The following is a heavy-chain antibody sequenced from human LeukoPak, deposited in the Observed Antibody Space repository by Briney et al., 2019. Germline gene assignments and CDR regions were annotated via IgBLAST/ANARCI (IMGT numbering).Heavy chain of an antibody. CDR2: ISGSGGST. V-gene: IGHV3-23*01. D-gene: IGHD6-19*01. CDR3: AKDRAAVAGTSEWFDP. Sequence: PGGCLRLSCAASGFTFSSYAMSWVRQAPGKGLEWGSAISGSGGSTYYADSVKGRFTISRDNSKNTLYLQMNSLRAEDTAVYYCAKDRAAVAGTSEWFDPWGQGTLVTVSS. CDR1: GFTFSSYA. J-gene: IGHJ5*02.